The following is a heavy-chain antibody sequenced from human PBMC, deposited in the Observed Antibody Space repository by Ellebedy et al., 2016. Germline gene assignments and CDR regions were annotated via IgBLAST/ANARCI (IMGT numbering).Heavy chain of an antibody. D-gene: IGHD6-6*01. J-gene: IGHJ4*02. V-gene: IGHV3-30*18. CDR3: AKVDSSSDY. CDR1: GFTFSSYG. Sequence: GESLKISXAASGFTFSSYGMHWVRQAPGKGLEWVAVISYGGSNKYYADSVKGRFTISRDNSKNTLYLQMNSLRAEDTAVYYCAKVDSSSDYWGQGTLVTVSS. CDR2: ISYGGSNK.